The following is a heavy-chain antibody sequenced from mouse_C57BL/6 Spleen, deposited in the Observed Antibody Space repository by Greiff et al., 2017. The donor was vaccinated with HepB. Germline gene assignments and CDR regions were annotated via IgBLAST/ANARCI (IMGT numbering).Heavy chain of an antibody. D-gene: IGHD1-1*01. V-gene: IGHV1-52*01. CDR3: ARSYYGSSYRYFDY. Sequence: VQLQQPGAELVRPGSSVKLSCKASGYTFTSYWMHWVKQRPIQGLEWIGNIDPSDSETHYNQKFKDKATLTVDKSSSTAYMQLSSLTSEDSAVYYCARSYYGSSYRYFDYWGQGPTLTVSS. CDR1: GYTFTSYW. CDR2: IDPSDSET. J-gene: IGHJ2*01.